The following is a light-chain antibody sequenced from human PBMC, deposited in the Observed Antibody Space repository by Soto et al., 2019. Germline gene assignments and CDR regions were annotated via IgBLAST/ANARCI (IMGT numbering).Light chain of an antibody. Sequence: DIQMTQSPTSLSASVGDRVTITCRASQDIRNFVAWYQQKPGKAPNRLIYAASTLQSGVPSRFSGSGSGTDFPLTINSLQPEDVATYSCQKYSSVPVFGPGTKVEIK. CDR2: AAS. V-gene: IGKV1-27*01. CDR1: QDIRNF. J-gene: IGKJ3*01. CDR3: QKYSSVPV.